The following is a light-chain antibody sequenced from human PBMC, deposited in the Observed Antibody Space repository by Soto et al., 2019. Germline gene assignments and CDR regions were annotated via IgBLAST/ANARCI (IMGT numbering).Light chain of an antibody. CDR3: QQYGSSPPYT. Sequence: EIVWTQSPVTLSLSPGERATLSCRASQSVSSSYLAWYQQKPGQAPRLLIYGASSRATGIPDRFSGSGSGTDFTLTISRLEPEDFAVYYCQQYGSSPPYTFGQGTKVDIK. CDR2: GAS. V-gene: IGKV3-20*01. J-gene: IGKJ2*01. CDR1: QSVSSSY.